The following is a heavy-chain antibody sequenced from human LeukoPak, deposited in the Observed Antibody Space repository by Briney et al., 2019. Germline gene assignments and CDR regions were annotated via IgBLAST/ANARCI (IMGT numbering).Heavy chain of an antibody. J-gene: IGHJ4*02. D-gene: IGHD4-17*01. CDR2: INHSGST. V-gene: IGHV4-34*01. CDR1: GGSFSGYY. Sequence: PSETLSLTCAVYGGSFSGYYWSWIRQPPGKGLEWIGEINHSGSTNYNPSLKSRVTISVDTSKNQFSLKLSSVTAADTAVYYCARDVPYGDGSYYFDYWGQGTLVTVSS. CDR3: ARDVPYGDGSYYFDY.